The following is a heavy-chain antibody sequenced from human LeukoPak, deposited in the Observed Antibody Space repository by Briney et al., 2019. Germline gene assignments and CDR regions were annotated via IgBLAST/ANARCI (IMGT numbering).Heavy chain of an antibody. V-gene: IGHV4-61*02. CDR2: IYTSGST. J-gene: IGHJ4*02. CDR3: ARGSYSLDFDY. D-gene: IGHD6-13*01. Sequence: PSETLSLTCTVSGGSISSGSYYWSWIRQPAGKGLEWIGRIYTSGSTNYNPSLKSRVTISVDTSKNQFSLKLSSVTAADTAVYYCARGSYSLDFDYWGQGTLVTVSS. CDR1: GGSISSGSYY.